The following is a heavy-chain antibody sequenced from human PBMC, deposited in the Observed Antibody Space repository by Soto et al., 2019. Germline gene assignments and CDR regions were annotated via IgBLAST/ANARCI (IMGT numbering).Heavy chain of an antibody. J-gene: IGHJ4*02. CDR3: ATRDGYNSGGEY. CDR1: GGSISSGGYY. CDR2: IYYSGST. D-gene: IGHD5-12*01. V-gene: IGHV4-31*02. Sequence: LCGGSISSGGYYWSWIRQHPGKGLEWIGYIYYSGSTYYNPSLKSRVTISVDTSKNQFSLKLSSVTAADTAVYYCATRDGYNSGGEYWGQGTLVTVSS.